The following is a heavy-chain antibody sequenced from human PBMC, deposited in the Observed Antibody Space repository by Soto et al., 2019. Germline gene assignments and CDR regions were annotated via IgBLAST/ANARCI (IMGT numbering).Heavy chain of an antibody. D-gene: IGHD3-3*01. CDR3: ARVWKESNEDDY. Sequence: GASVKVSCKASGYTFTSYAMHWVRQAPGQRLEWMGWINAGNGNTKYSQKFQGRVTITRDTSASTAYMELSSLRSEDTAVYYCARVWKESNEDDYWGQGTLVTVSS. CDR2: INAGNGNT. J-gene: IGHJ4*02. CDR1: GYTFTSYA. V-gene: IGHV1-3*01.